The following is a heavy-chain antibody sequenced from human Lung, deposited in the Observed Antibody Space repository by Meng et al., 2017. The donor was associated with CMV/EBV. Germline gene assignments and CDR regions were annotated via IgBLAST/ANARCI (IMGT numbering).Heavy chain of an antibody. CDR3: AVYCSSTRCHRDGMDV. CDR1: GFTFSSYS. CDR2: ISSSSSYI. J-gene: IGHJ6*02. D-gene: IGHD2-2*01. V-gene: IGHV3-21*01. Sequence: GESXKISCAASGFTFSSYSMNWVRQAPGKGLEWVSSISSSSSYIYYADSVKGRFTISRDNAKNSLYLQMNSLRAEDTAVYYCAVYCSSTRCHRDGMDVWGQGTTVTVSS.